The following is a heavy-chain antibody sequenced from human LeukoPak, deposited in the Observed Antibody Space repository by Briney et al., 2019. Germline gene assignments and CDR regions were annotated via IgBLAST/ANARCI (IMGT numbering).Heavy chain of an antibody. CDR3: ASSRTYYYDSSGYYRLDY. V-gene: IGHV4-59*08. CDR2: IYYSGST. D-gene: IGHD3-22*01. J-gene: IGHJ4*02. Sequence: SETLSLTCTVSGGSISSYYWSWIRQPPGKGLEWIGYIYYSGSTNYNPSLKSRVTISVDTSKNQFSLKLSSVTAADTAVYYCASSRTYYYDSSGYYRLDYWGQGTLVTVSS. CDR1: GGSISSYY.